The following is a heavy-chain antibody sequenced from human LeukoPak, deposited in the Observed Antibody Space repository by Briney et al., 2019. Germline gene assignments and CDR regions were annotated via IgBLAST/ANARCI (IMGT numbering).Heavy chain of an antibody. V-gene: IGHV4-34*01. J-gene: IGHJ4*02. CDR3: ARVLTTVTLFDY. CDR2: INHSGST. Sequence: SETLSLTCAVYGGSFSGYYWSWIRQPPGKGLEWIGEINHSGSTNYNPSLKSRVTISVDTSKNQFSLKLSSVTAADTAVHYYARVLTTVTLFDYWGQGTLVTVSS. CDR1: GGSFSGYY. D-gene: IGHD4-17*01.